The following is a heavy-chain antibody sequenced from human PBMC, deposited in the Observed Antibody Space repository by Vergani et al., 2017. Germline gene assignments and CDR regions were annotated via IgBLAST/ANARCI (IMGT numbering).Heavy chain of an antibody. CDR2: IYYSGST. V-gene: IGHV4-39*01. CDR1: GGSISSSSYY. CDR3: AGHAVYYYFDY. Sequence: QLQLQESGPGLVKPSETLSLTCTVSGGSISSSSYYWGWIRQPPGKGLEWIGSIYYSGSTYYNPSLKSRVTICVDTSKNQFSLKLSSVTAADTAVYYCAGHAVYYYFDYWGQGTLVTVSS. J-gene: IGHJ4*02. D-gene: IGHD5/OR15-5a*01.